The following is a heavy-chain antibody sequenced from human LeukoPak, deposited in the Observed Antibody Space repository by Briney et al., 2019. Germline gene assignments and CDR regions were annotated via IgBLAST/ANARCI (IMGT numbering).Heavy chain of an antibody. CDR3: AGEITGTYGGYYYYYGMDV. Sequence: SETLSLTCTVSGDSISSYYWSWIRQPPGKGLEWIGYIYYSGSTNYNPSLKSRVTISVDTSKNQFSLKLSSVTAADTAVYYCAGEITGTYGGYYYYYGMDVWGQGTTVTVSS. J-gene: IGHJ6*02. V-gene: IGHV4-59*01. D-gene: IGHD1-26*01. CDR1: GDSISSYY. CDR2: IYYSGST.